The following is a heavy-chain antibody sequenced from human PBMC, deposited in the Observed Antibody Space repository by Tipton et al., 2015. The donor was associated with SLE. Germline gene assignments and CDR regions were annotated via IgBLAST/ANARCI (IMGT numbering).Heavy chain of an antibody. CDR1: GGSISSYY. D-gene: IGHD1-7*01. CDR3: ARVGGWNYGYYYYGMDV. CDR2: IYYSGST. Sequence: TLSLTCTVSGGSISSYYWSWIRQPPGKGLEWIGYIYYSGSTNYNPSLKSRVTISVDTSKNQFSLKLSSVTAADTAVYYCARVGGWNYGYYYYGMDVWGQGTTVTVSS. J-gene: IGHJ6*02. V-gene: IGHV4-59*12.